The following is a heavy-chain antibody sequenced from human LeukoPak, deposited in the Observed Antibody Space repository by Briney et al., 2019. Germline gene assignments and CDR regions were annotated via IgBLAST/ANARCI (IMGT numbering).Heavy chain of an antibody. CDR3: ARDSDSSSWYSLDY. CDR1: GGSISSYY. V-gene: IGHV4-4*07. Sequence: SETLSFTCTVSGGSISSYYWSWIRQPAGKGLEWIGRIYTSGSTNYNPSLKSRVTMSVDTSKNQFSLKLSSVTAADTAVYYCARDSDSSSWYSLDYWGQGTLVTVSS. D-gene: IGHD6-13*01. CDR2: IYTSGST. J-gene: IGHJ4*02.